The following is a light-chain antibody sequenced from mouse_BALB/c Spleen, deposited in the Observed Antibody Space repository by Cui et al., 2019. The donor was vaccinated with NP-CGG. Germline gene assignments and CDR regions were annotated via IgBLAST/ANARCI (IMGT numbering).Light chain of an antibody. CDR1: TGAVTSNNY. CDR2: GSN. J-gene: IGLJ1*01. CDR3: ALWYSNHWV. Sequence: AVVTQESALTTSPGETVTLTCRSSTGAVTSNNYANWVQEKPDHLFTGLIGGSNNRAPGVPARFSGSLIGDKAALTITGAQTEDEAIYFCALWYSNHWVSGGGTKLTVL. V-gene: IGLV1*01.